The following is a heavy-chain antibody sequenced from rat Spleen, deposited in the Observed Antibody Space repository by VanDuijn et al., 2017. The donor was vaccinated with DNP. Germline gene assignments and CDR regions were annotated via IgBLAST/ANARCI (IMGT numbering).Heavy chain of an antibody. Sequence: EVQLVESGGGLAQPGRSLKLSCAASGFNFNDYWMGWVRQAPKKGLEWVATISYDGSSTYYRDSVKGRFTISRDNAKSSLNLQMNSLKSADTATYYCARRNSGSLIDYWGQGVMVTVSS. CDR2: ISYDGSST. CDR1: GFNFNDYW. D-gene: IGHD4-3*01. V-gene: IGHV5-7*01. CDR3: ARRNSGSLIDY. J-gene: IGHJ2*01.